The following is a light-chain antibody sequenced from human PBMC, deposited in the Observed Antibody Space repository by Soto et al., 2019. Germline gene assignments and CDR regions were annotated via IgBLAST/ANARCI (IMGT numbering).Light chain of an antibody. CDR3: LQNYGTPL. V-gene: IGKV1-39*01. CDR2: AAS. J-gene: IGKJ2*01. CDR1: QSISRF. Sequence: DIQMTQSPSSVSASVGDRVTITCRASQSISRFLSWYQQKPGKAPKLLIYAASSLQIGVPPRFSGSGSGTDFTLTISTLQPEDSAIYYCLQNYGTPLFGQGTKLEI.